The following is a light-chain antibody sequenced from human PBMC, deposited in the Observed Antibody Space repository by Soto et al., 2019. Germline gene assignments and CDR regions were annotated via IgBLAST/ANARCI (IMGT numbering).Light chain of an antibody. CDR3: QQYNSYSQYT. CDR1: QSISSW. CDR2: DAY. V-gene: IGKV1-5*01. Sequence: DIQMTQSPSTLSASVGDRVTITCRASQSISSWLAWYQQKPGKAPKLLIYDAYSLESWVPSRFSGSGSGTEFTLTISSLQPDDFATYYCQQYNSYSQYTFGQGTKLEIK. J-gene: IGKJ2*01.